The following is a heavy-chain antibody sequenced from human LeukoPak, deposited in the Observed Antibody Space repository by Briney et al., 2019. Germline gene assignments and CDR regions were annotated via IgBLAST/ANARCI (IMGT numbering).Heavy chain of an antibody. Sequence: GGSLRLSCAASGFTFSASDMNWVRQAPGKGLEWVSYISSSGSTVYYADSVKGRFTISRDNAKNSLYLQMNSLRAEDTAVYYCAELGITMIGGVWGKGTTVTISS. V-gene: IGHV3-48*03. CDR1: GFTFSASD. CDR2: ISSSGSTV. CDR3: AELGITMIGGV. J-gene: IGHJ6*04. D-gene: IGHD3-10*02.